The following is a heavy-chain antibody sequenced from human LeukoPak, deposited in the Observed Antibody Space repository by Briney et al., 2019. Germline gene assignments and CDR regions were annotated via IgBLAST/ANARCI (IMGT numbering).Heavy chain of an antibody. CDR1: GGSFSGYY. V-gene: IGHV4-34*01. CDR2: INHSGST. CDR3: ARVRGLGVITPYLDY. J-gene: IGHJ4*02. D-gene: IGHD3-16*02. Sequence: PSETLSLTCAVYGGSFSGYYWSWIRQPPGKGLEWIGEINHSGSTNYNPSLKSRVTISVDTSKNHFSLKLSSVTAADTAVYYCARVRGLGVITPYLDYWGQGTLVTVFS.